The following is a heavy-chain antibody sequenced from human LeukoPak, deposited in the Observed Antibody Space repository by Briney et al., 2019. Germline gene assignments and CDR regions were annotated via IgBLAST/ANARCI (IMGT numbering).Heavy chain of an antibody. J-gene: IGHJ6*02. V-gene: IGHV3-66*01. CDR2: IYSSGST. Sequence: GSLRLSCAASGFTFSSYAMSWVRQAPGKGLEWVSVIYSSGSTYYADSVKGRFTISRDNSKNTLYLQMNSLRAEDTAVYYCARDYRYYYDSSGPDYYYYGMDVWGQGTTVTVSS. CDR1: GFTFSSYA. CDR3: ARDYRYYYDSSGPDYYYYGMDV. D-gene: IGHD3-22*01.